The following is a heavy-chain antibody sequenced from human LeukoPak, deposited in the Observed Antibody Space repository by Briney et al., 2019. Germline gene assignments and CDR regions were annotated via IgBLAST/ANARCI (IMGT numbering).Heavy chain of an antibody. CDR3: ARPLYILTGYNPPYELGY. D-gene: IGHD3-9*01. J-gene: IGHJ4*02. CDR1: GFTFSRYW. Sequence: GGSLRLSCAASGFTFSRYWMSWVRQAPGKGLEWVANIKQDGSEKYYVDSVKGRFTISRDNAKNSLYLQMNSLRAEDTAVYYCARPLYILTGYNPPYELGYWGQGTLVTVSS. V-gene: IGHV3-7*01. CDR2: IKQDGSEK.